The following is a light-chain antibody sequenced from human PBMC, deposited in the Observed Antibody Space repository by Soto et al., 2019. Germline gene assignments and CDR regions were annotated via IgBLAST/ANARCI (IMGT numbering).Light chain of an antibody. CDR2: GVS. J-gene: IGKJ1*01. CDR1: QSVSSN. CDR3: QKYGTSPWT. V-gene: IGKV3-20*01. Sequence: LVLTQSPATLSLSPGDSATLSCRASQSVSSNLAWHQQKTGQAPRILIYGVSTRATDIPDRFSGSGSGTDLNLTISKLEPEDFAVYYCQKYGTSPWTCGQGTKVDIK.